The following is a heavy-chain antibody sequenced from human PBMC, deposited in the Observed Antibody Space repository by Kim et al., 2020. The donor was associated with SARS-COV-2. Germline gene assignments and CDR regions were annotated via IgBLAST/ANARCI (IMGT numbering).Heavy chain of an antibody. CDR2: INADGVET. Sequence: GGSLRLSCAVSGFTLSSNWMTWVRQAPGEGLEWVATINADGVETYNVDSVKGRFTISRDNAKNSLYLRMSSLRAEDTAVYYCARAREGAFDIWGQGTIVTVSS. CDR3: ARAREGAFDI. J-gene: IGHJ3*02. V-gene: IGHV3-7*04. CDR1: GFTLSSNW.